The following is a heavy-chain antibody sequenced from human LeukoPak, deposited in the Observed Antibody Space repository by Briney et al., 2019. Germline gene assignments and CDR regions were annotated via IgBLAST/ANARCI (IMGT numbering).Heavy chain of an antibody. V-gene: IGHV4-39*01. D-gene: IGHD6-13*01. CDR2: IHYSGST. J-gene: IGHJ4*02. Sequence: PSETLSLTCTVSGGSISSSSYYWGWIRQPPGKGLEWIGSIHYSGSTYYNPSLKSRVTISVGTSKNQFSLKLSSVTAADTAVYYCARPHSSSWYVDYWGQGTLVTVSS. CDR3: ARPHSSSWYVDY. CDR1: GGSISSSSYY.